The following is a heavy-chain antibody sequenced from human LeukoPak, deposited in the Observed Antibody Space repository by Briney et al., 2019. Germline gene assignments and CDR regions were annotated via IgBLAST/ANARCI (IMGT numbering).Heavy chain of an antibody. V-gene: IGHV4-59*01. CDR3: ARVGSRDGYNPIDY. D-gene: IGHD5-24*01. J-gene: IGHJ4*02. CDR1: GGSISSYY. Sequence: SETLSLTCTVSGGSISSYYWSWIRQPPGKGLEWIGYIYYSGSTNYNPSLKSRVTISVGTSKNQFSLKLSSVTAADTAVYYCARVGSRDGYNPIDYWGQGTLVTVSS. CDR2: IYYSGST.